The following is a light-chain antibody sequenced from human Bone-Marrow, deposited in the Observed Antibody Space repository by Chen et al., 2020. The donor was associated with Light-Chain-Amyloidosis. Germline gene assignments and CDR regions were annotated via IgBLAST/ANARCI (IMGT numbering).Light chain of an antibody. J-gene: IGKJ2*01. Sequence: DIVMTQSPDSLAVSLGERATINCKSSQSVLYSSNNKNYLAWYQQKPGQPPKLLIYWASTRESGVPDRLSGSGSGTDFTLTISSLQAEDVAIYYCQQYYSTPPYTFGQGTKLDIK. CDR2: WAS. V-gene: IGKV4-1*01. CDR3: QQYYSTPPYT. CDR1: QSVLYSSNNKNY.